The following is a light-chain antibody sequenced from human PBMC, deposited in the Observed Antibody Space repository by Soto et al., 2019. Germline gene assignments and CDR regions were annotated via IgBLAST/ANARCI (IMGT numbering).Light chain of an antibody. CDR1: QSISSW. CDR3: QQYNSHPWT. V-gene: IGKV1-5*03. J-gene: IGKJ1*01. CDR2: KSS. Sequence: DFQMTQSPSTLSASVGDRVTITCRASQSISSWLAWYQQKPGKAPKPLIYKSSSLGSGVPSRFSRSRYATEFTLTISSLQPADFAPHYRQQYNSHPWTFGQGTKVEIK.